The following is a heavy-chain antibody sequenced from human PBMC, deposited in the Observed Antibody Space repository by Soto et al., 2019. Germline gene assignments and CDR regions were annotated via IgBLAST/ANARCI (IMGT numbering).Heavy chain of an antibody. CDR1: GFSLSTSGMR. V-gene: IGHV2-70*04. CDR2: IDWDDDK. D-gene: IGHD6-13*01. Sequence: SGHTLVNPTQTLTLTCTFSGFSLSTSGMRVSWIRQPPGKALEWLARIDWDDDKLYSTSLKTRLTISKDTSKNQVVRTMTNMDPVDTATYYCARSIVAAGNRWFDPWGQGSLVTVSS. CDR3: ARSIVAAGNRWFDP. J-gene: IGHJ5*02.